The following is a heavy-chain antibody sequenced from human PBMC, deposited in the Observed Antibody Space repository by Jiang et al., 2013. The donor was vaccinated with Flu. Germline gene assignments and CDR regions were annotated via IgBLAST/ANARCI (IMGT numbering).Heavy chain of an antibody. CDR3: AADSITARQNDY. CDR1: GFSFASYA. J-gene: IGHJ4*02. D-gene: IGHD6-6*01. V-gene: IGHV1-58*01. CDR2: IFVGSGNT. Sequence: SGAEVKKPGTSVKVSCKASGFSFASYAVQWVRQGRGQRLEWIGWIFVGSGNTNYAQKFQERVTITRDMSTSTTYMELSSLRSEDTAVYYCAADSITARQNDYWGQGTLVTVSS.